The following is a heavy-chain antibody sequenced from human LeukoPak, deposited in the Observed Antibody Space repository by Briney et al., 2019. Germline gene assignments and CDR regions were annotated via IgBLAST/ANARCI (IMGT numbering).Heavy chain of an antibody. V-gene: IGHV1-46*01. CDR3: ARDQSGEWELLSGWWFDP. CDR1: GYSFSTHW. D-gene: IGHD1-26*01. CDR2: INPSGGFT. J-gene: IGHJ5*02. Sequence: ASVKVSCKASGYSFSTHWMHWVRQDPGQGLEWMGIINPSGGFTSYAQKLQGRVTVTRDMSTSTVYMELSNLRSEDTAVYYCARDQSGEWELLSGWWFDPWGQGTLVTVSS.